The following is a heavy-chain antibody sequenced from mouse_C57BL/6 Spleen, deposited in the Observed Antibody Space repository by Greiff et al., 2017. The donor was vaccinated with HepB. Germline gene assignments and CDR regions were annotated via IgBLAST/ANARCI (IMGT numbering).Heavy chain of an antibody. Sequence: EVQLKESGPGLVKPSQTVFLTCTVTGISITTGNYRWSWIRQFPGNKLEWIGYIYYSGTITYNPSLTSRTTITRDTPKNQFFLEMNSLTAEDTATYYCAREGDYYGKGRYFDYWGQGTTLTVSS. CDR3: AREGDYYGKGRYFDY. D-gene: IGHD1-1*01. CDR1: GISITTGNYR. V-gene: IGHV3-5*01. CDR2: IYYSGTI. J-gene: IGHJ2*01.